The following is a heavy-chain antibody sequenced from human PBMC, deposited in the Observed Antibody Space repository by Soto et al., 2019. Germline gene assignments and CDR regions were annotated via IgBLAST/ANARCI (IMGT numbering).Heavy chain of an antibody. V-gene: IGHV1-18*01. Sequence: ASVKVSCKASGYTFTSYGISWVRQAPGQGLEWMGWISAYNGNTNYAQKLQGRVTMTTDTSTSTAYMELRSLRSDDTAVYYCARVLQTSNYYYYGMDVWGQGTTVTVSS. CDR3: ARVLQTSNYYYYGMDV. J-gene: IGHJ6*02. CDR1: GYTFTSYG. CDR2: ISAYNGNT. D-gene: IGHD3-3*01.